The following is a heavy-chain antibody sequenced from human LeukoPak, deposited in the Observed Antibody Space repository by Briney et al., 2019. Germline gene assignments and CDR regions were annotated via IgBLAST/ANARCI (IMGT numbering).Heavy chain of an antibody. Sequence: GESLKISCKGSGYSFSTYWVGWVRQMPGRGLEWMGTIYPGDSDTRYSPSFQGLVTISADKSITTAYLQWSSLKASDTAMYYCARRGWSTELFEYWGQGTLVTVSS. CDR1: GYSFSTYW. V-gene: IGHV5-51*01. J-gene: IGHJ4*02. CDR2: IYPGDSDT. CDR3: ARRGWSTELFEY. D-gene: IGHD2-8*02.